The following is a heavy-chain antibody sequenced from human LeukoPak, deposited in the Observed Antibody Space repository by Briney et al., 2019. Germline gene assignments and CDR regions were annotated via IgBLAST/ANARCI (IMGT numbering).Heavy chain of an antibody. V-gene: IGHV4-39*07. CDR3: ANYPRRALKRCFDP. D-gene: IGHD3-10*01. CDR1: GASISSSSYY. CDR2: IYYSKST. Sequence: SETLSLTCTVSGASISSSSYYWVRLRPPPGQGLVWIMSIYYSKSTYYNPSLKSRVTVYVERSKNQFSLKLSSVTAAAAAVYSGANYPRRALKRCFDPWGQGTLVTVSS. J-gene: IGHJ5*02.